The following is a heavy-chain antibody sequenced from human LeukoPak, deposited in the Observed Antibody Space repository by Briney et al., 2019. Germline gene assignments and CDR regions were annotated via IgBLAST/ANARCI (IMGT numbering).Heavy chain of an antibody. CDR3: ARVPHYYDSSGYYYVY. D-gene: IGHD3-22*01. CDR1: GYTFTGYY. Sequence: ASVKVSCKASGYTFTGYYMHWVRQAPGQGLEWMGRINLNSGGTNYAQKFQGRVTMTRDTSISTAYMELSRLRSDDTAVYYCARVPHYYDSSGYYYVYWGQGTLVTVSS. J-gene: IGHJ4*02. V-gene: IGHV1-2*06. CDR2: INLNSGGT.